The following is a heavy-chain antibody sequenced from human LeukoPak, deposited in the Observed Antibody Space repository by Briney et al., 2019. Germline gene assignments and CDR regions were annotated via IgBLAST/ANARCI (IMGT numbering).Heavy chain of an antibody. CDR3: ARIPLGYSGAYYFDY. CDR2: ISSSGST. D-gene: IGHD5-12*01. CDR1: RGSISGSTRSYY. Sequence: SETLSLTCTVSRGSISGSTRSYYWSWLRQPPGKGLEWIGYISSSGSTNDNPSLRSRVTISVDTSKNQFFLNLSSVSAADTAVYYCARIPLGYSGAYYFDYWGQGTLVTVSP. V-gene: IGHV4-4*09. J-gene: IGHJ4*02.